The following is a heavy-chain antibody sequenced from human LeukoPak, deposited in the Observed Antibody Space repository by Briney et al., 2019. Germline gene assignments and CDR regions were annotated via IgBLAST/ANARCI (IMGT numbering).Heavy chain of an antibody. CDR3: TRVGHIDEGIDY. V-gene: IGHV3-30*04. J-gene: IGHJ4*02. CDR2: ISHDGSNK. Sequence: GRSLRLSCAASGFTFSSYAMHWVRQAPGKGLEWVAVISHDGSNKYYADSVKGRFTISRDNAKNSLYLQMNSLRAEDTAIYYCTRVGHIDEGIDYWGQGTLVTVSS. D-gene: IGHD1-26*01. CDR1: GFTFSSYA.